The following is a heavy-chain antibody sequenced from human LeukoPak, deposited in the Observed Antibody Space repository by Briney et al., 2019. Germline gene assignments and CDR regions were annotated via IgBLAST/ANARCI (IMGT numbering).Heavy chain of an antibody. D-gene: IGHD6-19*01. V-gene: IGHV1-18*01. J-gene: IGHJ4*02. CDR2: ISAYNGNT. CDR3: ARLGGIAVAEYYFDY. Sequence: ASVKVSCKASGYTFTSYGISWVRQAPGQGLEWMGWISAYNGNTNYAQKPQGRVTMTTDTSTSTAYMELRSLRPDDTAVYYCARLGGIAVAEYYFDYWGQGTLVTVSS. CDR1: GYTFTSYG.